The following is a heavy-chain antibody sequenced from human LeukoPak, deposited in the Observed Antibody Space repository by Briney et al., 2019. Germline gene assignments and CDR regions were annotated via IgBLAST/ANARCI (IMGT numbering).Heavy chain of an antibody. D-gene: IGHD5-12*01. Sequence: ASVKVSCKASGGTFSSYVISWVRQAPGQGLEWMGRIIPILGAPNYAQKFQGRVTITADESTGTAYMELRSLRSEDTAVYYCARDLLGYGNFDYWGQGTLVTVSS. CDR3: ARDLLGYGNFDY. CDR1: GGTFSSYV. V-gene: IGHV1-69*13. CDR2: IIPILGAP. J-gene: IGHJ4*02.